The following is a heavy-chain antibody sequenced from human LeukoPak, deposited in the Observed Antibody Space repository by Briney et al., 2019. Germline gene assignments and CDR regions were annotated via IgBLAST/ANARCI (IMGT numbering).Heavy chain of an antibody. CDR1: GGSISSYF. J-gene: IGHJ1*01. Sequence: SETLSLTCTVSGGSISSYFWSWIRQPPGKGLEWIGEINHSGSTNYNPSLKSRVTISVDTSKNQFSLKLSSVTAADTAVYYCARKRYCSGGSCYSSEYFQHWGQGTLVTVSS. CDR2: INHSGST. CDR3: ARKRYCSGGSCYSSEYFQH. D-gene: IGHD2-15*01. V-gene: IGHV4-34*01.